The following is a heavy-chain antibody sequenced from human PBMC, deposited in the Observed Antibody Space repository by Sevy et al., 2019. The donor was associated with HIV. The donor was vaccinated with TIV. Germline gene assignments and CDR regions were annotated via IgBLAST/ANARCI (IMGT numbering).Heavy chain of an antibody. CDR3: AREGNRERQTIPLDS. Sequence: GGSLRLSCAASGFRFNYHNMNWVRQAPGKGLEWISYISNSGSTTYLAHSVRGRFTISRDNAKYSLFLEMDNLTDEDTAVYYSAREGNRERQTIPLDSWGRGIQVTVSS. CDR1: GFRFNYHN. D-gene: IGHD6-25*01. V-gene: IGHV3-48*02. J-gene: IGHJ4*02. CDR2: ISNSGSTT.